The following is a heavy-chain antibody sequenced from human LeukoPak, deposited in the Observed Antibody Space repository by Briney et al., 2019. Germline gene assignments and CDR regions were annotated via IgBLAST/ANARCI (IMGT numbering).Heavy chain of an antibody. J-gene: IGHJ5*02. CDR1: GGSIRSSYYY. D-gene: IGHD1-1*01. Sequence: SETLSLTCTVSGGSIRSSYYYWGWIRQPPGKGLEWIGSIYDSGSTYYNPSLKSRVTISVDTSKNQFSLKLNSVTAADTAVYYCARARMAGTWFDPWGQGTLVTVSS. CDR2: IYDSGST. V-gene: IGHV4-39*01. CDR3: ARARMAGTWFDP.